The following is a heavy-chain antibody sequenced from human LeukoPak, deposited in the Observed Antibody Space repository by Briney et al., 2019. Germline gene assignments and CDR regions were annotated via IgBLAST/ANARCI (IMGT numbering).Heavy chain of an antibody. V-gene: IGHV7-4-1*02. CDR1: GYTFTGYY. CDR3: AGGTYYYDSSGYYYLDY. CDR2: INTNTGNP. Sequence: ASVKVSCKASGYTFTGYYMHWVRQAPGQGLEWMGWINTNTGNPTYAQGFTGRFVFSLDTSVSTAYLQISSLKAEDTAVYYCAGGTYYYDSSGYYYLDYWGQGTLVTVSS. D-gene: IGHD3-22*01. J-gene: IGHJ4*02.